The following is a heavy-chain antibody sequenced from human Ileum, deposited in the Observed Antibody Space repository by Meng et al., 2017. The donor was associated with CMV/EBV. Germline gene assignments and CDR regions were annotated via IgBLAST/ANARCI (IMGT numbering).Heavy chain of an antibody. CDR3: ARGASRAIFGVVIGDY. J-gene: IGHJ4*02. V-gene: IGHV3-30*04. CDR1: GFTFSDYA. CDR2: ISYDGGNR. D-gene: IGHD3-3*01. Sequence: GFTFSDYAMDWGRQAPGRGLEWVTVISYDGGNRNYAESVKGRFTISRDNSKNTLFLEMTSLRTEDTAVYYCARGASRAIFGVVIGDYWGQGALVTVSS.